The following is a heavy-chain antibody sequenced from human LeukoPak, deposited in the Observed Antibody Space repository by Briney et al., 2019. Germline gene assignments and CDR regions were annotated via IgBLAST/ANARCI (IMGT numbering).Heavy chain of an antibody. V-gene: IGHV4-39*01. Sequence: SETLSLTCTVSGGSISSSSYYWGWIRQPPGKGLEWIGSIYYSGSTYYNPSLKSRVTISVDTSKNQFSLKLSSVTAADTAAYYCARRDSGGPYGMGVWGQGTTVTVSS. CDR1: GGSISSSSYY. D-gene: IGHD3-10*01. CDR3: ARRDSGGPYGMGV. J-gene: IGHJ6*02. CDR2: IYYSGST.